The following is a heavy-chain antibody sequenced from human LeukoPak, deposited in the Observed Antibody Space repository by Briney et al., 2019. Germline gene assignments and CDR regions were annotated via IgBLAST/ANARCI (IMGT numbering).Heavy chain of an antibody. CDR1: GGSISSGDYY. CDR3: ARGDYYGSGSYH. V-gene: IGHV4-30-4*08. CDR2: IYYRGST. D-gene: IGHD3-10*01. Sequence: PSQTLSLTCTVSGGSISSGDYYWSWIRQPPGKGLEWIGYIYYRGSTYYNPSLKSRVTISVDTSKNQFSLKLSSVTAADTAVYYCARGDYYGSGSYHWGQGTLVTVSS. J-gene: IGHJ5*02.